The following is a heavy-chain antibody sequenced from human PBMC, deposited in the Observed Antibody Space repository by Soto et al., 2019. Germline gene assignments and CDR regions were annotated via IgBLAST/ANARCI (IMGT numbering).Heavy chain of an antibody. CDR2: ISAAGDP. V-gene: IGHV3-13*05. CDR3: ARTDRDFDGLDV. CDR1: GFTFRNYD. Sequence: EVQLVESGGGLVQPGGSLRLSCEASGFTFRNYDMHWVRQGTGKGLEWVSGISAAGDPDYADSVEGRFTISRENAQNSFFLQMNSLRVGDTAVYYCARTDRDFDGLDVWGQGTMVIVSS. J-gene: IGHJ6*02.